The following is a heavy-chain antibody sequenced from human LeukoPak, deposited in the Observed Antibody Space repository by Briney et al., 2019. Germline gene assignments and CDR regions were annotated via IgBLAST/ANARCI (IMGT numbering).Heavy chain of an antibody. Sequence: PGGSLRLSCAASGFTFSSYAMSWVRQAPGKGLEWVSAISGSGGSTYYADSVKGRFTISRDNSKNTLYLQMNSLRAEDTAVYYCARDRGMGYSGYDFGYYYYGMDVWGQGATVTVSS. CDR1: GFTFSSYA. V-gene: IGHV3-23*01. J-gene: IGHJ6*02. CDR2: ISGSGGST. D-gene: IGHD5-12*01. CDR3: ARDRGMGYSGYDFGYYYYGMDV.